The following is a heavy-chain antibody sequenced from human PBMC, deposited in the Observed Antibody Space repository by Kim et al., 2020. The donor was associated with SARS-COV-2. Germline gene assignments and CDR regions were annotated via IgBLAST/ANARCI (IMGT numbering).Heavy chain of an antibody. V-gene: IGHV4-34*01. CDR2: INHSGST. CDR3: ATRSSWKSDY. J-gene: IGHJ4*02. D-gene: IGHD6-13*01. Sequence: SETLSLTCAVYGGSFSGYYWSWIRQPPGKGLEWIGEINHSGSTNYNPSLKSRVTISVDTSKNQFSLKLSSVTATDTAVYYCATRSSWKSDYWGQGTLVTVSS. CDR1: GGSFSGYY.